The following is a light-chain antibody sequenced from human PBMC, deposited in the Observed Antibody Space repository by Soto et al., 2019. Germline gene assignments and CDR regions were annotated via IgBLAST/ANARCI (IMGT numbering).Light chain of an antibody. CDR2: ETN. Sequence: QTVVTQEPSLTVSPGGTVTLTCAASTGTVTTGHYSCWYQQKPGQAPRTLIYETNKKHSWTPDRFSGSLSGGRAALTLSGAHPDDEADYYCLLSYSHGVVFGGGTKLTVL. J-gene: IGLJ2*01. V-gene: IGLV7-46*01. CDR1: TGTVTTGHY. CDR3: LLSYSHGVV.